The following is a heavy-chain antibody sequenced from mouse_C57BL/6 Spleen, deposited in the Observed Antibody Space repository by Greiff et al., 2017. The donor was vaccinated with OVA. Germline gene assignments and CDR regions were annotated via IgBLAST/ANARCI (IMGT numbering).Heavy chain of an antibody. CDR1: GYAFTNYL. D-gene: IGHD2-1*01. Sequence: QVQLKESGAELVRPGTSVKVSCKASGYAFTNYLLEWVKQRPGQGLEWIGVINPGSGGTNYNEKFKGKATLTADKSSSTAYMQLSSLTSEDSAVYFCARSTGYFDYWGQGTTLTVSS. CDR3: ARSTGYFDY. J-gene: IGHJ2*01. CDR2: INPGSGGT. V-gene: IGHV1-54*01.